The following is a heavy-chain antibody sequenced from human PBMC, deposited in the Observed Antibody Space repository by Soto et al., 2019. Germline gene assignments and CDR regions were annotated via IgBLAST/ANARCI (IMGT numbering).Heavy chain of an antibody. D-gene: IGHD1-26*01. CDR1: GYTFTGYY. J-gene: IGHJ6*02. CDR3: AREREGMSSGGTRYSGSYNYYYYGMDV. Sequence: ASVKVSCKASGYTFTGYYMHWVRQAPGQGLEWMGWINPNSGGTNYAQKFQGWVTMTRDTSISTAYMELSRLRSDDTAVYYCAREREGMSSGGTRYSGSYNYYYYGMDVWGQGTTVTSP. CDR2: INPNSGGT. V-gene: IGHV1-2*04.